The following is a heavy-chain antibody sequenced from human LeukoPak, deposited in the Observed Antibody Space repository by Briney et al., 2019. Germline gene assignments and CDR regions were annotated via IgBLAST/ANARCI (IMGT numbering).Heavy chain of an antibody. CDR3: ARFDYYDSSGYRKAFDI. J-gene: IGHJ3*02. V-gene: IGHV4-59*01. CDR1: GGSISSYY. Sequence: PSQTLSLTCTVSGGSISSYYWSWLRQPPGKGLEWIGYIYYSGSTNYNPSLKSRVTISVDTSKNQFSLKLSSVTAADTAVYYCARFDYYDSSGYRKAFDIWGQGTMVTVSS. CDR2: IYYSGST. D-gene: IGHD3-22*01.